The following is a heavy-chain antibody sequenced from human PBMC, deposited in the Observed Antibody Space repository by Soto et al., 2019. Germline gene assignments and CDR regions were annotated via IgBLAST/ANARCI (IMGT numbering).Heavy chain of an antibody. J-gene: IGHJ4*02. D-gene: IGHD3-10*01. Sequence: QVQLVQSGAEVKKPGSSVRVSCKASGDTFSFYSINWVRQAPGLGLEWMGRINPILSMSNYAQRFQGRVTXTXDXXTSTAYMELISLRSEDTAMYYCASSYGSGYRAFDYWGQGALVTVSS. CDR1: GDTFSFYS. CDR2: INPILSMS. V-gene: IGHV1-69*02. CDR3: ASSYGSGYRAFDY.